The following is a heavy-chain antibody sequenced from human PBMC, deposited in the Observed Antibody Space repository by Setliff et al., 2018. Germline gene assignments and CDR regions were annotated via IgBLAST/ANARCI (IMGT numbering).Heavy chain of an antibody. CDR1: GFTFSSYG. CDR3: ARDKLRFLENWFDP. CDR2: IWYDGSNK. V-gene: IGHV3-33*01. D-gene: IGHD3-3*01. Sequence: GGSLRLSCAASGFTFSSYGMHWVRQAPGKGLEWVAVIWYDGSNKYYADSGKGRFTISRDNSKNTLYLQMNSLRAEDTAVYYCARDKLRFLENWFDPWGQGTPVTVS. J-gene: IGHJ5*02.